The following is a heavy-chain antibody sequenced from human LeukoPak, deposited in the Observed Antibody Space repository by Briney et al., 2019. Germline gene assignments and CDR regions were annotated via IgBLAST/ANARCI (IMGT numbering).Heavy chain of an antibody. CDR1: GFTFSSYS. Sequence: GGSLRLSCAASGFTFSSYSMNWVRQAPGKGLEWVSVIYSGGSTYYADSVKGRFTISRDNSKNTLYLQMNSLRAEDTAVYYCARNRSLPPHYYGMDVWGQGTTVTVSS. CDR3: ARNRSLPPHYYGMDV. D-gene: IGHD3-16*02. V-gene: IGHV3-66*01. CDR2: IYSGGST. J-gene: IGHJ6*02.